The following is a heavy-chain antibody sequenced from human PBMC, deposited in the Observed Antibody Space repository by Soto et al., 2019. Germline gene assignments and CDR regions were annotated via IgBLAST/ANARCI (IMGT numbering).Heavy chain of an antibody. D-gene: IGHD4-17*01. Sequence: SETLSLTCAVYGGSFSGYYWSWIRQPPGKGLEWIGEINHSGSTNYNPSLKSQVTISVDTSKNQFSLKLSSVTAADTAVYYCARGLTTVTTSDYWGQGTLVTVSS. J-gene: IGHJ4*02. CDR2: INHSGST. CDR3: ARGLTTVTTSDY. CDR1: GGSFSGYY. V-gene: IGHV4-34*01.